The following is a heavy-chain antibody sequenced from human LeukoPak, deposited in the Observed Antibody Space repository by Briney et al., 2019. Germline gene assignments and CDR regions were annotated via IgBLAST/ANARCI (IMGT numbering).Heavy chain of an antibody. CDR1: GSTFSNYA. J-gene: IGHJ4*02. CDR2: ISGSGGST. D-gene: IGHD6-13*01. CDR3: ARDKPIPAAGSDY. V-gene: IGHV3-23*01. Sequence: PGGSLRLSCAASGSTFSNYAMSWVRQAPGKGLEWVSAISGSGGSTYYAASVKGLFAISRDNSKNTLYLQMNSLRAEDTAVYYCARDKPIPAAGSDYWGQGTLVTVSS.